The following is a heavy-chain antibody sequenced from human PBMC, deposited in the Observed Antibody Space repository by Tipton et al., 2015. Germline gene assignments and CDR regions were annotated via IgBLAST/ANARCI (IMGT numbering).Heavy chain of an antibody. V-gene: IGHV5-51*01. J-gene: IGHJ4*02. D-gene: IGHD3-22*01. CDR2: IYPGDSDT. CDR1: GYSFTSYW. CDR3: ARLAYDSSGYYPFFDY. Sequence: QSGAEVKKPGESLKISCKGSGYSFTSYWIGWVRQMPGKGLEWMGIIYPGDSDTRYSPSFQGQVTISADKSISTAYLQWSSLKASDTAMYYCARLAYDSSGYYPFFDYWGQGTLVTVSS.